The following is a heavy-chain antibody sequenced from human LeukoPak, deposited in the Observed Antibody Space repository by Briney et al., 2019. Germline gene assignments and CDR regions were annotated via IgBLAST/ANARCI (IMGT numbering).Heavy chain of an antibody. V-gene: IGHV4-39*01. CDR1: GGSISSSSYY. Sequence: SETLSLTCTVSGGSISSSSYYWGWIRQPPGRGLEWIGSIYYSGSTYYDPSLKSRVTISVDTSKNQFSLKLSSVTAADTAVYYCARQGGNAPDYWGQGTLVTVSS. CDR3: ARQGGNAPDY. J-gene: IGHJ4*02. D-gene: IGHD1-1*01. CDR2: IYYSGST.